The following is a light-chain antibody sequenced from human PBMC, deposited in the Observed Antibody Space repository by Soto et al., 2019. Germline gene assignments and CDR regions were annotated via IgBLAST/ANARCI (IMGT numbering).Light chain of an antibody. J-gene: IGLJ1*01. CDR3: SSYTSNTTPFV. Sequence: QSALTQPASVSGSPGQSITISCTGTSSDVGGYIYVSWYQHHPGIAPKLVIYEVTNRPSGISNRFSGSKSGNTASLTISGLQAEDEADYYCSSYTSNTTPFVFGTGTKLTVL. CDR1: SSDVGGYIY. CDR2: EVT. V-gene: IGLV2-14*01.